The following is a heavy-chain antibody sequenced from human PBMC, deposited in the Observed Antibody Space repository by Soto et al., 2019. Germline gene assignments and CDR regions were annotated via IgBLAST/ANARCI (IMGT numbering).Heavy chain of an antibody. CDR2: IIPIFGTA. J-gene: IGHJ6*02. D-gene: IGHD2-2*01. CDR1: GGTFSSYA. CDR3: ARASHEPRRLVETPDDYYYYAMDV. Sequence: QVQLVQSGAEVKKPGSSVKVSCKASGGTFSSYAISWVRQAPGQGLEWMGGIIPIFGTANYAQKFQGRVTITADESTSTAYMELSSLRSQDTAVYYCARASHEPRRLVETPDDYYYYAMDVWGQGTTVTVSS. V-gene: IGHV1-69*01.